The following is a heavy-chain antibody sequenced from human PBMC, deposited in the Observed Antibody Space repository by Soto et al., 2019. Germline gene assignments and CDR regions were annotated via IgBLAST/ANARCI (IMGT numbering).Heavy chain of an antibody. CDR2: IIPVFGGA. Sequence: QVQLVQSGAEVKKPGSPLKVSCKASGDSFSTYAINWVRQAPGQGLEWMGGIIPVFGGANYAQKFQRRDTITADESKSTAYMELNSLRSEDTALYDFARTLAFSSGWYVFGYWGQGTLVTVSS. D-gene: IGHD6-19*01. V-gene: IGHV1-69*01. CDR3: ARTLAFSSGWYVFGY. CDR1: GDSFSTYA. J-gene: IGHJ4*02.